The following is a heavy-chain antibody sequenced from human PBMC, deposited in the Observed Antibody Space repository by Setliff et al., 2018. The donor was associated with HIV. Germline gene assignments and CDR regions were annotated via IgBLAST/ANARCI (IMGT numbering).Heavy chain of an antibody. D-gene: IGHD7-27*01. V-gene: IGHV1-18*01. CDR2: IGVVTPDT. CDR1: GYTFASFG. J-gene: IGHJ4*01. CDR3: ARTHPGDLLPED. Sequence: ASVKVSCKASGYTFASFGISWVRQAPGQGLEWLGWIGVVTPDTKYAEKFQGRLTLTTDTTTNTGYMELRNLRSDDTAVYYCARTHPGDLLPEDWGQGTLVTVSS.